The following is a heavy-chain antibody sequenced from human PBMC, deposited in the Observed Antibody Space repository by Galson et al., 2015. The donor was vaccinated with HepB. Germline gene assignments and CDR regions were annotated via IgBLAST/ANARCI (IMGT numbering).Heavy chain of an antibody. J-gene: IGHJ5*02. CDR3: AKDFTGSYSSEPDYGAGWENWFDP. Sequence: SLRLSCAASGFTFSSYGMHWVRQAPGKGLEWVAVISYDGSNKYYADSVKGRFTISRDNSKNTLYLQMNSLRAEDTAVYYCAKDFTGSYSSEPDYGAGWENWFDPWGQGTLVTVSS. V-gene: IGHV3-30*18. CDR1: GFTFSSYG. CDR2: ISYDGSNK. D-gene: IGHD6-25*01.